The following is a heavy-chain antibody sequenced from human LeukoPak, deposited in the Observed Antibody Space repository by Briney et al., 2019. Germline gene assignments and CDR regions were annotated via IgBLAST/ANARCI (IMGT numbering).Heavy chain of an antibody. CDR3: AKDPTHFWSGYSDY. CDR2: ISGSGGST. J-gene: IGHJ4*02. D-gene: IGHD3-3*02. CDR1: GFTFSSYA. V-gene: IGHV3-23*01. Sequence: GGSLRLSCAASGFTFSSYAMSWVRQAPGKGLEWGSAISGSGGSTYYADSVKGRFTISRDNSKNTLYLQMNSLRAEDTAVYYCAKDPTHFWSGYSDYWGQGTLVTVSS.